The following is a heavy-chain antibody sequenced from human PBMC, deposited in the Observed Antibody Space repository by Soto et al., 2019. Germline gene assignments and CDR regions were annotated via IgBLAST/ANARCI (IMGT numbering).Heavy chain of an antibody. Sequence: SETLSLTCTVSGGSISSSSYYWGWIRQPPGKGLEWIGSIYYSGSTHYNPSLKSRVTISVDTSKNQFSLKLSSVTAADTAVYYCARQTSYYYYYYMDVWGKGTTVTVSS. J-gene: IGHJ6*03. CDR3: ARQTSYYYYYYMDV. CDR2: IYYSGST. CDR1: GGSISSSSYY. V-gene: IGHV4-39*01.